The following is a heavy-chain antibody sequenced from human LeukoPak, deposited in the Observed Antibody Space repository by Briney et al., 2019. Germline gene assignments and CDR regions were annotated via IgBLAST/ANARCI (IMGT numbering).Heavy chain of an antibody. Sequence: GESLRLSCAASGFTFSSYAMHWVRQAPGKGLEWVAVISYDGSNKYYADSVKGRFTISRDNSKNTLYLQMNSLRAEDTAVYYCARVTAVAGTYYYGMDVWGQGTTVTVSS. CDR2: ISYDGSNK. V-gene: IGHV3-30-3*01. J-gene: IGHJ6*02. CDR1: GFTFSSYA. D-gene: IGHD6-19*01. CDR3: ARVTAVAGTYYYGMDV.